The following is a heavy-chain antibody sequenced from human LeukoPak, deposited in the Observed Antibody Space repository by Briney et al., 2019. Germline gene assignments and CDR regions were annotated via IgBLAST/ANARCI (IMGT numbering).Heavy chain of an antibody. CDR2: IIPIFGTA. Sequence: ASVKVSCKASGGTFSSYAISWVRQAPGQGLEWMGGIIPIFGTANYAQKFQGRVTITADKSTSTAYMELSSLRSEDTAVYYCARGSRGGWYYYYYMDVWGKETTVTVSS. CDR1: GGTFSSYA. D-gene: IGHD5-24*01. V-gene: IGHV1-69*06. J-gene: IGHJ6*03. CDR3: ARGSRGGWYYYYYMDV.